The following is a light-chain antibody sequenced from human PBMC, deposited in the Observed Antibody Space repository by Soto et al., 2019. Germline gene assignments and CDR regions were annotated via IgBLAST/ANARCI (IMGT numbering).Light chain of an antibody. Sequence: QSALTQPASVSGSPGQSITISCTGTSSDVGGYNYVSWYQHHPGKAPKLMIYDVRKRPSGVPDRFSGSKSGNTASLTISGLQGEDEAEYYCCSYAGSYTWVFGGGTKLTVL. V-gene: IGLV2-11*01. CDR1: SSDVGGYNY. CDR3: CSYAGSYTWV. CDR2: DVR. J-gene: IGLJ3*02.